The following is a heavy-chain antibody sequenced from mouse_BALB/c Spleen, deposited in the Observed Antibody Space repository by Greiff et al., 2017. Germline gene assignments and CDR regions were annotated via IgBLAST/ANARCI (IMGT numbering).Heavy chain of an antibody. Sequence: EVHLVESGGGLVKPGGSLKLSCAASGFTFSDYYMYWVRQTPEKRLEWVATISDGGSYTYYPDSVKGRFTISRDNAKNNLYLQMSSLKSEDTAMYYCARAYGNPYAMDYWGQGTSVTVSS. D-gene: IGHD2-10*02. CDR2: ISDGGSYT. CDR1: GFTFSDYY. J-gene: IGHJ4*01. CDR3: ARAYGNPYAMDY. V-gene: IGHV5-4*02.